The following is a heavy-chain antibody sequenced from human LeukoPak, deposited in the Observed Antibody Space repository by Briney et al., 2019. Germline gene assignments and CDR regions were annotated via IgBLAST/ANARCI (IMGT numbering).Heavy chain of an antibody. J-gene: IGHJ3*02. CDR1: GYTLTELS. D-gene: IGHD2-15*01. CDR2: FDPEDGET. Sequence: ASVKVSCKVSGYTLTELSMHWVRQAPGKGLEWMGGFDPEDGETIYAQKFQGRVTMTEDTSTDTAYMELSSLRSEDTAVYYCATRCSGGSCYSAFDIWGQGTMVTVSS. CDR3: ATRCSGGSCYSAFDI. V-gene: IGHV1-24*01.